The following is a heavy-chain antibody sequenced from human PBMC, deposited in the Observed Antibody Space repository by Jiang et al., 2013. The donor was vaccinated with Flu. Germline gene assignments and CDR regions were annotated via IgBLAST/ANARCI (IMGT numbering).Heavy chain of an antibody. J-gene: IGHJ4*01. V-gene: IGHV1-2*02. D-gene: IGHD4/OR15-4a*01. CDR3: ARALTYSFDY. CDR2: INPDSGGT. Sequence: QSGAEVKKPGASVKVSCKASGYTFTGYYIHWVRQAPGQGLEWMAYINPDSGGTIYAQKFQGRVTMTRDTSISTAFMELSRLRFDDTAVYYCARALTYSFDYWARNPGRRLL. CDR1: GYTFTGYY.